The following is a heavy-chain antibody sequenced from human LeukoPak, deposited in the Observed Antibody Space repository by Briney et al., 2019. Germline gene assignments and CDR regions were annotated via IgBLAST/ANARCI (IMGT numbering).Heavy chain of an antibody. CDR1: GFTFSSYS. D-gene: IGHD2-2*01. V-gene: IGHV3-21*01. J-gene: IGHJ5*02. CDR3: ARDYAEGYCSSTSCYGAGGYNWFDP. CDR2: ISSSDSYI. Sequence: GGSLRLSCAASGFTFSSYSMNWVRQAPGKGLEWVSSISSSDSYIYYADSVEGRFTISRDNAKNSLYLQMNSLRAEDTAVYYCARDYAEGYCSSTSCYGAGGYNWFDPWGQGTLVTVSS.